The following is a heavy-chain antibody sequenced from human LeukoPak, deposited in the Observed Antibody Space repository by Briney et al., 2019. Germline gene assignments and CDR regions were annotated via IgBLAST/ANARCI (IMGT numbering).Heavy chain of an antibody. Sequence: GGSLRLSCTGSGFTFSTSGKNWVRQAPGRGLDWISYISSSSDTIVYADSVKGRFTSSRDNAKNSLYLQMNSLRVEDTAVYYCASPLGDSVFYWGQGTLVTVSS. CDR1: GFTFSTSG. V-gene: IGHV3-48*04. D-gene: IGHD4-17*01. CDR3: ASPLGDSVFY. J-gene: IGHJ4*02. CDR2: ISSSSDTI.